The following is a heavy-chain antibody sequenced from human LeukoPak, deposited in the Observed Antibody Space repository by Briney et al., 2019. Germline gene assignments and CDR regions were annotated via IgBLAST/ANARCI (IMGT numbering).Heavy chain of an antibody. CDR2: ISGSGGST. Sequence: GGSLRLSCTASGFTFSSYAMSWVRQAPGKGLEWVSAISGSGGSTYYADSVKGRFTISRDNSKNTLYLQMNSLRAEDTAVYYCAKGREWYGSGSYFDYWGQGTLVTVSS. V-gene: IGHV3-23*01. J-gene: IGHJ4*02. D-gene: IGHD3-10*01. CDR1: GFTFSSYA. CDR3: AKGREWYGSGSYFDY.